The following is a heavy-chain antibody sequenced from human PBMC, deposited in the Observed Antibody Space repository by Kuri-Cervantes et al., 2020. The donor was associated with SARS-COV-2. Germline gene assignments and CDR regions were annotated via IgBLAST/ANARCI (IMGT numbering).Heavy chain of an antibody. D-gene: IGHD2-21*01. Sequence: SVKVSCKASGDTFTYRFVHWVRQAPGQAPEWMGWITPFNGSTKYAQRFQDRVTITRDRSKSTAYMELNSLRSEDTAIYYCARSGPGAISKEDDAFDVWGQGTKVTVSS. CDR3: ARSGPGAISKEDDAFDV. J-gene: IGHJ3*01. CDR2: ITPFNGST. V-gene: IGHV1-45*01. CDR1: GDTFTYRF.